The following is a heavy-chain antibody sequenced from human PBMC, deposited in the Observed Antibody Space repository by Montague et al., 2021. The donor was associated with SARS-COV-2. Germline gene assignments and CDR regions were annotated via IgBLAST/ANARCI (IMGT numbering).Heavy chain of an antibody. D-gene: IGHD6-13*01. CDR2: NYYSGST. CDR3: ARDSYSSSWATPYWYFDL. CDR1: GGSISSSSYY. Sequence: SETLSLTCTVSGGSISSSSYYWGWIRQPPGKGLEWIGSNYYSGSTYYNPSLKSRVTISVDTSRNQFSLKLSSVTAADTAVYYCARDSYSSSWATPYWYFDLWGRGTLVTVSS. V-gene: IGHV4-39*07. J-gene: IGHJ2*01.